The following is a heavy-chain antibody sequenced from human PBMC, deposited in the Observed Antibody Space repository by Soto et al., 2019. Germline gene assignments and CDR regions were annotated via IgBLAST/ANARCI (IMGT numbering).Heavy chain of an antibody. CDR2: ISYDGSNK. CDR3: ASQHHSLYYYYGTEV. Sequence: QVQLVESGGGVVQPGRSLRLSCAASGFTFSSYAMHWVRQAPGKGLEWVAVISYDGSNKYYANDVKGRFTISRDNSKNTLYLQMNSLRAKDTAVYYCASQHHSLYYYYGTEVWGKGTTVTVSS. J-gene: IGHJ6*04. CDR1: GFTFSSYA. V-gene: IGHV3-30-3*01.